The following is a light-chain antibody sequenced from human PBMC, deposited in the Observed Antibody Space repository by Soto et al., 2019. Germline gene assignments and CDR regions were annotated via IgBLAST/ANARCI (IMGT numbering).Light chain of an antibody. J-gene: IGKJ5*01. CDR2: GAS. V-gene: IGKV3-20*01. CDR3: QQYGISPPVT. CDR1: QSVSSSY. Sequence: EIVLTQSPGTLSLSPGERATLSCRASQSVSSSYFAWYQHKPGQAPRLLIYGASGRATRIPDRFSGSGSGTDFTLTISRLEPEDFAVYYCQQYGISPPVTFGQGTRLEI.